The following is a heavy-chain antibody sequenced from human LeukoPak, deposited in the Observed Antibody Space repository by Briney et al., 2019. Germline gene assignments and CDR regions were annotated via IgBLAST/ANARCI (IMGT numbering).Heavy chain of an antibody. CDR3: TPVGSPGYCSGGSSYSGRH. CDR2: IKSKTDGGTT. D-gene: IGHD2-15*01. V-gene: IGHV3-15*01. J-gene: IGHJ4*02. CDR1: GFTSSNAW. Sequence: GGSLRLSCAASGFTSSNAWMSWVRQAPGKGLEWVGRIKSKTDGGTTDYAAPVKGRFTISRDDSKNTLYLQMNSLKTEDTAVYYCTPVGSPGYCSGGSSYSGRHWGQGTLVTVSS.